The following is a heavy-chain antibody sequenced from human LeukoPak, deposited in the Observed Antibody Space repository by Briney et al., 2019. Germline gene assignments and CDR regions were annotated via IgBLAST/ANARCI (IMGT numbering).Heavy chain of an antibody. J-gene: IGHJ4*02. D-gene: IGHD4-11*01. CDR1: GFTFSSYG. CDR2: IGAYNGNT. CDR3: ARDPTTFDY. Sequence: APVKVSCKASGFTFSSYGISWVRQAPGQGLEWMGWIGAYNGNTNYAQKLQGRVTMTTDTSTSTAYMELRSLRSDDTAVYYCARDPTTFDYWGQGTLVTVSS. V-gene: IGHV1-18*01.